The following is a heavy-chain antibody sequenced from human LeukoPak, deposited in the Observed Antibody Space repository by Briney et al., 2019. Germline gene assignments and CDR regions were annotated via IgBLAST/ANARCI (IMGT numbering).Heavy chain of an antibody. CDR1: GYSISSGYY. J-gene: IGHJ5*02. V-gene: IGHV4-38-2*02. D-gene: IGHD3-10*01. CDR2: IYHSGST. Sequence: SETLSLTCTVSGYSISSGYYWGWIRQPPGKGLEWIGSIYHSGSTYYNPSLKSRVTISVDTSKNQFSLKLSSVTAADTAVYYCARRLWFGVYKFDPWGQGTLVTVSS. CDR3: ARRLWFGVYKFDP.